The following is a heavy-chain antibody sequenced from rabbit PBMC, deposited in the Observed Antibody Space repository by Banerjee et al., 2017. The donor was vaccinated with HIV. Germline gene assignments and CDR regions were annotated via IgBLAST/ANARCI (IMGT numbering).Heavy chain of an antibody. CDR3: ARDLTGVIGWNFNL. D-gene: IGHD1-1*01. J-gene: IGHJ4*01. CDR1: GLDFSSSYW. Sequence: QSLEESGGDLVKPGASLTLTCTASGLDFSSSYWICWVRQAPGKGLEWIACIYAGSSGTTYYASWAKGRFTISKTSWTTVTLQMTSLTAADTATYFCARDLTGVIGWNFNLWGQGTLVT. CDR2: IYAGSSGTT. V-gene: IGHV1S40*01.